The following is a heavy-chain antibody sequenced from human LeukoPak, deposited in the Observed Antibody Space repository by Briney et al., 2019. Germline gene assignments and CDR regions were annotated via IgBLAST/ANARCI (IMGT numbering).Heavy chain of an antibody. D-gene: IGHD4-17*01. CDR2: INHSGSI. CDR3: ARLGARQMLEY. V-gene: IGHV4-34*01. J-gene: IGHJ4*02. Sequence: SETLSLTCAVYGGSFSNYYWSWIRQSPGKGLDWIGEINHSGSIDYNPSLKSRFTISVDTSKNQFSLKLSSVTAADTAVYYCARLGARQMLEYWGQGTLVTVSS. CDR1: GGSFSNYY.